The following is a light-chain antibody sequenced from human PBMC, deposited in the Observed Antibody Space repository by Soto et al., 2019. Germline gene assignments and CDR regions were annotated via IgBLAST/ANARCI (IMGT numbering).Light chain of an antibody. Sequence: QLVLTQSPSASASLGASVKLTCTLSSGHSSYAIAWPQHQPEKGPRYLMKLNSDGRHSKGDGIPDRFSGSSSGAELYRTISSLQSEDEADYYCQTWGTGIQGVFGGGTKLTVL. CDR1: SGHSSYA. J-gene: IGLJ3*02. CDR2: LNSDGRH. CDR3: QTWGTGIQGV. V-gene: IGLV4-69*01.